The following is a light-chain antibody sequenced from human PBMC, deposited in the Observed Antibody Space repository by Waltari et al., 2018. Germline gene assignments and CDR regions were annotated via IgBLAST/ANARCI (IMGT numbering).Light chain of an antibody. J-gene: IGKJ4*01. V-gene: IGKV3-20*01. CDR3: QQYDGSSVT. CDR1: QTISGSW. Sequence: EIALTQSPGTLSLSPGERATLSCRASQTISGSWLTWYQRKPGQAPRLLIYGASSRATGIPVSFSGSGSGTDFTLTISRLEPEDSAVYYCQQYDGSSVTFGGGTKVEVK. CDR2: GAS.